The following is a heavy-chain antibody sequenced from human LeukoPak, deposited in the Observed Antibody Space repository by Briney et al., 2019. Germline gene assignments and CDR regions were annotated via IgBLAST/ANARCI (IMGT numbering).Heavy chain of an antibody. CDR1: GFTFSSYS. Sequence: GGSLRLSCAASGFTFSSYSMNWVRQAPGKGLEWVSSISSSSSYIYYADSVKGRFTISRDNAKNSLYLQMNSLRAEDTAVYYCAKDLPGYCSSTSCSITDYWGQGTLVTVSS. CDR3: AKDLPGYCSSTSCSITDY. J-gene: IGHJ4*02. D-gene: IGHD2-2*01. CDR2: ISSSSSYI. V-gene: IGHV3-21*04.